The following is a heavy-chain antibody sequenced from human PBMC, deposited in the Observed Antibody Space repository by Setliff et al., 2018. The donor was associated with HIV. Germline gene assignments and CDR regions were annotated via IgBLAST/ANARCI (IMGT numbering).Heavy chain of an antibody. D-gene: IGHD2-2*01. CDR3: ATPGDCSSTSCYDYYYYYGMDV. CDR2: IIPAFGRA. J-gene: IGHJ6*02. Sequence: GASVKVSCKASGDTLSIHPISWVRQAPGRGLDWMGGIIPAFGRANYAQKFQGRVTITTDESTTTVFMELSSLRSEDTAVYYCATPGDCSSTSCYDYYYYYGMDVWGQGTTVTVSS. V-gene: IGHV1-69*05. CDR1: GDTLSIHP.